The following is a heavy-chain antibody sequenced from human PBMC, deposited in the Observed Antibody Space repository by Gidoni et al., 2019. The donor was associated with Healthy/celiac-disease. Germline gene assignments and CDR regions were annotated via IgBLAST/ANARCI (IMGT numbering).Heavy chain of an antibody. J-gene: IGHJ5*02. CDR2: INHSGST. CDR1: GGSFRGYY. Sequence: QVQLQQWGAGLLKPSETLSLTCAFYGGSFRGYYWSWIRQPPGKGLEWIGEINHSGSTNYNPSLKSRVTISVDTAKNQFSLNLSSVTAADTAVYYCARVGPQCSRTSSYSQVRRNWFDPWGQGTLVTVSS. D-gene: IGHD2-2*01. V-gene: IGHV4-34*01. CDR3: ARVGPQCSRTSSYSQVRRNWFDP.